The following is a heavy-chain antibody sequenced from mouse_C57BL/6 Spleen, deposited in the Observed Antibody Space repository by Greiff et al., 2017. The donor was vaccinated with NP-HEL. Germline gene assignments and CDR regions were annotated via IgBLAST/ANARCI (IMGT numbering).Heavy chain of an antibody. J-gene: IGHJ4*01. CDR2: ISDGGSYT. V-gene: IGHV5-4*01. D-gene: IGHD2-1*01. CDR3: ARDFYGNYGSYAMDY. Sequence: EVKVVESGGGLVKPGGSLKLSCAASGFTFSSYAMSWVRQTPEKRLEWVATISDGGSYTYYPDNVKGRFTISRDNAKNNLYLQMSHLKSEDTAMYYCARDFYGNYGSYAMDYWGQGTSVTVSS. CDR1: GFTFSSYA.